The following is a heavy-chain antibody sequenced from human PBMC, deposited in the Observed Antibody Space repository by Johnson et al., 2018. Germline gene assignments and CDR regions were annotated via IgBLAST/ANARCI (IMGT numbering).Heavy chain of an antibody. CDR1: GFTFSGFA. D-gene: IGHD1-26*01. J-gene: IGHJ6*03. CDR3: ARPKVGATRGGMDV. Sequence: QVQLVESGGGVVQPGRSLRLSCAASGFTFSGFAMHWVRQAPGKGLEWVAMISFDGVDEFYADSVRGRFTVSRDNSKNTLFLQMSSLRAEDTAWYYCARPKVGATRGGMDVLGTGTTVTVSS. V-gene: IGHV3-30-3*01. CDR2: ISFDGVDE.